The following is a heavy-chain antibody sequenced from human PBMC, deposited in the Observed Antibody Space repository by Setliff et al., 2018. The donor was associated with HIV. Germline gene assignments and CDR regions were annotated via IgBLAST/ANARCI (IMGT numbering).Heavy chain of an antibody. Sequence: GGSLRLSCAASGFTFSDYGMHWVRQAPGKGLEWVAMIWYDGSNKYYEDSVKGRFTISRDNSKNTVYLQMNSLRAEDTAVYYCVKDYVARRSYTYGYDYWGQGTLVTAPQ. D-gene: IGHD5-18*01. V-gene: IGHV3-30*02. J-gene: IGHJ4*02. CDR2: IWYDGSNK. CDR3: VKDYVARRSYTYGYDY. CDR1: GFTFSDYG.